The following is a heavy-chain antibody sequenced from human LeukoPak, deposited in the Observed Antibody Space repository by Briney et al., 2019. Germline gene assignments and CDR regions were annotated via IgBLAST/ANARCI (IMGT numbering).Heavy chain of an antibody. D-gene: IGHD1-26*01. Sequence: GGSLQISWKGSGSRFTSYWIGWVRPLPGKGLEWMGIIYPGDSDTRYSPSFQGQVTISADKPISTAYLQWSSLKAWDTAMYYCARRLGSGSPDYWGQGGLVTVSS. V-gene: IGHV5-51*01. CDR3: ARRLGSGSPDY. J-gene: IGHJ4*02. CDR2: IYPGDSDT. CDR1: GSRFTSYW.